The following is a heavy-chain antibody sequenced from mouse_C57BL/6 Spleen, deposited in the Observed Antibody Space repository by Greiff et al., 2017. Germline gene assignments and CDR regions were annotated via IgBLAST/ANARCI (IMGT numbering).Heavy chain of an antibody. CDR2: IYPRSGNT. V-gene: IGHV1-81*01. D-gene: IGHD1-1*01. CDR3: ARGGTYYGERDWYFDV. CDR1: GYTFTSYG. J-gene: IGHJ1*03. Sequence: QVQLKESGAELARPGASVKLSCKASGYTFTSYGISWVKQRTGQGLEWIGEIYPRSGNTYYNEKFKGKATLTADKSSSTAYMELRSLTSEDSAVYFCARGGTYYGERDWYFDVWGTGTTVTVSS.